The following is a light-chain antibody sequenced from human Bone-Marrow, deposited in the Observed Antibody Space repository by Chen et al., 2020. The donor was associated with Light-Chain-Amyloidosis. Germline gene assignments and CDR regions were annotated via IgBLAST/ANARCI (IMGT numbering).Light chain of an antibody. CDR2: RDT. CDR1: DLPTKY. V-gene: IGLV3-25*03. CDR3: QSADSSGTYEVI. J-gene: IGLJ2*01. Sequence: SSELTHPPSVSVSPGQTARITCSGDDLPTKYAYWYQQKPGQDPVLVIHRDTERPSGISERFSGSSSGTTATLTSSGVQAEDEADYHCQSADSSGTYEVIFGGGTKLTVL.